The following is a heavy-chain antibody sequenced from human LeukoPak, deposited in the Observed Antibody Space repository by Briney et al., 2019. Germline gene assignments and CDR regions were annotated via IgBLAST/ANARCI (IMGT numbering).Heavy chain of an antibody. CDR3: ANFAWCHSDSGSGY. CDR2: IGNSGGYI. Sequence: GGSLRLSCAASGFTVSSNYMSWVRQAPGKGLEWVSSIGNSGGYIDYSNSVKGRFTISRDNSKNMLYLQMDSLGAEATAVYYCANFAWCHSDSGSGYWVQGALV. J-gene: IGHJ4*02. D-gene: IGHD1-26*01. V-gene: IGHV3-53*01. CDR1: GFTVSSNY.